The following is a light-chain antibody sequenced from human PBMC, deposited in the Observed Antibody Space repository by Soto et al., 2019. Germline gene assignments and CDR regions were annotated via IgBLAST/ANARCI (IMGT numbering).Light chain of an antibody. CDR1: PDISSS. V-gene: IGKV1-13*02. CDR2: GAS. Sequence: AIQLTQYPSSLSASVGDRVPITCRASPDISSSLAWYQQKAGKAPKLLIYGASILQSGVPSGFSGSGSGTEFTLTISSLEPEDFGTYYCQQSYKMPSFGQGTRLEIK. CDR3: QQSYKMPS. J-gene: IGKJ5*01.